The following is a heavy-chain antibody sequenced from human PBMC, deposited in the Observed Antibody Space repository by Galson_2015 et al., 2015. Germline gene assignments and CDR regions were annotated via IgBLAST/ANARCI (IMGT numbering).Heavy chain of an antibody. V-gene: IGHV3-43*02. CDR2: ISGDGGST. CDR1: GFTFDDYA. D-gene: IGHD3-10*01. J-gene: IGHJ6*02. CDR3: ATAPYYGSGSSNYYYYYGMDV. Sequence: SLRLSCAASGFTFDDYAMHWVRQAPGKGLEWVSLISGDGGSTYYADSVKGRFTISRDNSKNSLYLQMNSLRTEDTALYYCATAPYYGSGSSNYYYYYGMDVWGQGTTVTVSS.